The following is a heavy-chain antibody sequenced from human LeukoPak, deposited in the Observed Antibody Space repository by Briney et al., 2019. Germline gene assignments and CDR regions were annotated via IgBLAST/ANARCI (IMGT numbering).Heavy chain of an antibody. CDR1: GFTFSSYG. Sequence: GGSLRLSCAASGFTFSSYGMSWVRQAPGKGLEWVSSITGTGGRTYFADSVQGRFTISRDNSKNTVYLQMNSLRAEDTAVYYCTKAPCSGDSCHHFDYWGQGTLVTVSS. D-gene: IGHD2-15*01. CDR2: ITGTGGRT. V-gene: IGHV3-23*01. J-gene: IGHJ4*02. CDR3: TKAPCSGDSCHHFDY.